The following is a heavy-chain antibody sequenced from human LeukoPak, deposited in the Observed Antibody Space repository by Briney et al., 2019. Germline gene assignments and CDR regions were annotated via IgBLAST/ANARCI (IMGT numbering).Heavy chain of an antibody. CDR1: GFTFSNYA. CDR2: IWGSGDYT. D-gene: IGHD4-23*01. J-gene: IGHJ3*01. Sequence: GGSLRLSCAASGFTFSNYAMTWVRRAPGKGLEWVSSIWGSGDYTNYADSVRGRVTISRDSTESTLFLQLNSLRVDDTAVYYCAKDPNGDYVGAFDVWGQGIMVTVSS. CDR3: AKDPNGDYVGAFDV. V-gene: IGHV3-23*01.